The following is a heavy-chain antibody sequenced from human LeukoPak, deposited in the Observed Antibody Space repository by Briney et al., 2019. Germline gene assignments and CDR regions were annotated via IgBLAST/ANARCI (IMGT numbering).Heavy chain of an antibody. D-gene: IGHD3-22*01. CDR3: ARRLLRHGSGYYYHRAFDI. CDR2: INHSGRT. V-gene: IGHV4-34*01. Sequence: SETLSLTCAVYGGSFSGYYWSWIRQPPGKGLEWIAEINHSGRTNYNPSLKSRVTILVDTSKNQFSLKLSSVTAADTAVYYCARRLLRHGSGYYYHRAFDIRGQGTMVTVSS. CDR1: GGSFSGYY. J-gene: IGHJ3*02.